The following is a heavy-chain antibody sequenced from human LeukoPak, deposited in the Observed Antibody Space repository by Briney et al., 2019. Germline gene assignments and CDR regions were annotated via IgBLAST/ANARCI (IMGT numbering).Heavy chain of an antibody. CDR2: ISSSGSTI. D-gene: IGHD4-23*01. CDR3: ARDYGGSSPFDY. V-gene: IGHV3-48*04. Sequence: GGSLRLSCAASGFTFSNYWMHWVRQAPGKGLEWVSYISSSGSTIYYADSVKGRFTISRDNAKNSLYLQMNSLRAEDTAVYYCARDYGGSSPFDYWGQGTLVTVSS. CDR1: GFTFSNYW. J-gene: IGHJ4*02.